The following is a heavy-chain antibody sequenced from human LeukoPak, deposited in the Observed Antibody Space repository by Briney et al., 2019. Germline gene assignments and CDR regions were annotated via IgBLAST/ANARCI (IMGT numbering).Heavy chain of an antibody. CDR3: ARGDDCSSTSCYLGNNWFDP. V-gene: IGHV4-39*01. CDR1: GGSITRSSYY. CDR2: LYYSGGT. D-gene: IGHD2-2*01. J-gene: IGHJ5*02. Sequence: PSETLSLTCTVSGGSITRSSYYWGWIRQPPGKGLEWIGSLYYSGGTYYNPSLKSRVTISVDTSKNQFSLKVTSVTAADTAVYYCARGDDCSSTSCYLGNNWFDPWGQGTLVTVSS.